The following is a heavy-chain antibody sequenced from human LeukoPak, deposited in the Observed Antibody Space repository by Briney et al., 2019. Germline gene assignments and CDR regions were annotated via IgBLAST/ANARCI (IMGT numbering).Heavy chain of an antibody. J-gene: IGHJ6*03. CDR3: AKAERLQAVADYIDD. D-gene: IGHD6-19*01. V-gene: IGHV3-23*01. CDR2: IDDGGTT. Sequence: GTLRLTCAASGCSFSSYYMSWVRQAPGKGLEWVSAIDDGGTTNYADYLKGRFTISRDNSKNTLSLQMNSVSAADTAIYYCAKAERLQAVADYIDDWGKGTMVTVSS. CDR1: GCSFSSYY.